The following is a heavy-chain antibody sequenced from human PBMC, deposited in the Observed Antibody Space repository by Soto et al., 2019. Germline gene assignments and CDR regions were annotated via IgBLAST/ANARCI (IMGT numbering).Heavy chain of an antibody. J-gene: IGHJ3*02. D-gene: IGHD2-21*02. CDR1: GFTYGHFG. CDR2: IWHDGSKK. Sequence: QVQLVESGGGVVQPGRSLRLSCATSGFTYGHFGMHWARQAPGKGLEWVAVIWHDGSKKLYADSVKGRFTISRDDSKKTLDLQMNSLRVEDTAVYYCARDADGTAGQGGAFDIWGQGTVVIVSS. V-gene: IGHV3-33*01. CDR3: ARDADGTAGQGGAFDI.